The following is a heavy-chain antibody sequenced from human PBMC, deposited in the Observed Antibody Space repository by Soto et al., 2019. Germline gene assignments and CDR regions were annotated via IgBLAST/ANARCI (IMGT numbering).Heavy chain of an antibody. Sequence: GVSLRLSCAASGFTFSSYSMNWVRQAPGKGLEWVSSISSSSSYIYYADSVKGRFTISRDNAKNSLYLQMNSLRAEDTAVYYCARKNTYYYDSSGRMDVWGQGTTVTVSS. D-gene: IGHD3-22*01. J-gene: IGHJ6*02. V-gene: IGHV3-21*01. CDR3: ARKNTYYYDSSGRMDV. CDR2: ISSSSSYI. CDR1: GFTFSSYS.